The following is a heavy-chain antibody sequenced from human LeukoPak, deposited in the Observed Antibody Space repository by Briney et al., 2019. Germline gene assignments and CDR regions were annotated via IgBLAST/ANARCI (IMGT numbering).Heavy chain of an antibody. Sequence: ASMKVSCKASGYTFTGYYMHWVRQAPGQGLEWMGRINPNSGGTNYAQKFQGRVTMTRGTSISTAYMELSRLRSDDTAVYYCARSPDIVVVPPNWFDPWGQGTLVTVSS. CDR2: INPNSGGT. CDR3: ARSPDIVVVPPNWFDP. J-gene: IGHJ5*02. D-gene: IGHD2-2*01. V-gene: IGHV1-2*02. CDR1: GYTFTGYY.